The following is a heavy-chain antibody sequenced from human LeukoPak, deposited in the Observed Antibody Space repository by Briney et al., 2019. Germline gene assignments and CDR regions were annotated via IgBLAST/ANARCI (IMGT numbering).Heavy chain of an antibody. CDR2: IYYSGST. J-gene: IGHJ6*03. Sequence: SETLSLTCAVYGGSISSSSYYWGWIRQPPGKGLEWIGSIYYSGSTYYNPSLKSRATISVDTSKNQFSLKLSSVTAADTAVYYCAREVYSSSWYAEYYYCYYMDVWGKGTTVTVSS. CDR3: AREVYSSSWYAEYYYCYYMDV. V-gene: IGHV4-39*07. CDR1: GGSISSSSYY. D-gene: IGHD6-13*01.